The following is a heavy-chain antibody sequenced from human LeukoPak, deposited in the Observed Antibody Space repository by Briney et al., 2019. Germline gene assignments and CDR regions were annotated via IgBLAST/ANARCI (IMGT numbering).Heavy chain of an antibody. V-gene: IGHV3-33*06. Sequence: GGSLRLSCAASGFTFSSYSMNWVRQAPGKGLEWVAVIWYDGSNKYYADSVKGRFTISRDNSKNTLYLQMNSLRAEDTAVFYCAKDTTTSPRGFDYWGQGILVTVSS. CDR2: IWYDGSNK. CDR1: GFTFSSYS. J-gene: IGHJ4*02. D-gene: IGHD3-10*01. CDR3: AKDTTTSPRGFDY.